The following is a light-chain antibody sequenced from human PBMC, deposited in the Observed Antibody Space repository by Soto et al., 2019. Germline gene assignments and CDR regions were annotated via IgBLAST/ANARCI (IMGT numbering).Light chain of an antibody. CDR3: SSLAGDNNLV. V-gene: IGLV2-8*01. J-gene: IGLJ2*01. CDR1: SSDVGVYNY. Sequence: QSALTQPPSASGSPGQSVTISCTGTSSDVGVYNYVSWYQQHPGKAPKLMIYEVSKRPSGVPDRFSGSKSGNTASVTVSGLQAEDEAVYYCSSLAGDNNLVFGGGTKLTVL. CDR2: EVS.